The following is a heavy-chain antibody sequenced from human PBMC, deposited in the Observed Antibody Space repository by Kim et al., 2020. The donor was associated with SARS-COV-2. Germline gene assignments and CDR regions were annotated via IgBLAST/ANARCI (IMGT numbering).Heavy chain of an antibody. Sequence: SERIYGPSFQGQVTISADKSISTAYLQWSSLKASDTAMYYCARRNGNYFDYWGQGTLVTVSS. J-gene: IGHJ4*02. D-gene: IGHD4-4*01. CDR2: SER. V-gene: IGHV5-51*01. CDR3: ARRNGNYFDY.